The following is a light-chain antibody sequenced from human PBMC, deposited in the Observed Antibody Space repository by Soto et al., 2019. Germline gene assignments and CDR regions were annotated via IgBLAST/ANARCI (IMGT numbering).Light chain of an antibody. CDR1: SSDVGSYNL. V-gene: IGLV2-23*01. Sequence: QSVMTQPASVSGAPGQSIPISCTGTSSDVGSYNLVSWYQQHPGKAPKLMIYEGSKRPSGVSNRCSGSKSGNTASLTISGLQAEDEAYYSCCSYAGSSTSFGGGTQLTVL. J-gene: IGLJ7*01. CDR2: EGS. CDR3: CSYAGSSTS.